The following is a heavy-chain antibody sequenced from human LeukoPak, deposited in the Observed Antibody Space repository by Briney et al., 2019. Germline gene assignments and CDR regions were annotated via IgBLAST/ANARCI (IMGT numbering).Heavy chain of an antibody. Sequence: KTSQTLSLTCAISGDSVSSNSAAWNWIRQSPSRGLEWLGRTYCRSKWYNDYAVSVKSRITINPDTSKNQFSLQLNSVTPEDTAVYYCAKDPRRGNWPDYYYYGMDVWGQGTTVTVSS. J-gene: IGHJ6*02. D-gene: IGHD1-1*01. V-gene: IGHV6-1*01. CDR1: GDSVSSNSAA. CDR2: TYCRSKWYN. CDR3: AKDPRRGNWPDYYYYGMDV.